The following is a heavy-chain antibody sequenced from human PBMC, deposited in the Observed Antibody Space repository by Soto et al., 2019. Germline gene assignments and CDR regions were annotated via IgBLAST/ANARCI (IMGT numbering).Heavy chain of an antibody. Sequence: SETLSLTCTVSGGSISSSSYYWGWIRQPPGKGLEWIGSIYYSGSTYYNPSLKSRVTISVDTSKNQFSLKLSSVTAADTAVYYCARRRRGVISLNDYWGQGTLVTVSS. J-gene: IGHJ4*02. CDR1: GGSISSSSYY. CDR3: ARRRRGVISLNDY. CDR2: IYYSGST. D-gene: IGHD3-10*01. V-gene: IGHV4-39*01.